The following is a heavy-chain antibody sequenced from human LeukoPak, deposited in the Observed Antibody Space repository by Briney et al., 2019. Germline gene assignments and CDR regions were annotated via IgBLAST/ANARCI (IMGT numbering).Heavy chain of an antibody. D-gene: IGHD2-2*01. J-gene: IGHJ4*02. CDR1: GFTFDDYA. Sequence: GGSLRLSCAASGFTFDDYAMHWVRQAPGKGLEWVSSISSSSSYIYYADSVKGRFTISRDNAKNSLYLQMNSLRAEDTAVYYCAKDCSSTSCYLNWGQGTLVTVSS. CDR3: AKDCSSTSCYLN. V-gene: IGHV3-21*01. CDR2: ISSSSSYI.